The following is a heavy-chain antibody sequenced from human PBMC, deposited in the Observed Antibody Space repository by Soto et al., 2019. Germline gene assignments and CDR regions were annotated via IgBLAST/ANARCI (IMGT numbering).Heavy chain of an antibody. Sequence: SETMSLTCAVYGGSFSGYYWSWIRQPPGKGLEWIGEINHSGSTNYNPSLKSRVTISVDTSKNQFSLKLSSVTAADTAVYYCAREALFYCSSTSCYLSYYYIDFWGKRTTVTISS. CDR2: INHSGST. V-gene: IGHV4-34*01. CDR3: AREALFYCSSTSCYLSYYYIDF. D-gene: IGHD2-2*01. CDR1: GGSFSGYY. J-gene: IGHJ6*03.